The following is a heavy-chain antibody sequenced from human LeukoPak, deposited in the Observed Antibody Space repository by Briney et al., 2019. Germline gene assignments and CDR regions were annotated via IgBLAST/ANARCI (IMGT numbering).Heavy chain of an antibody. Sequence: GGSLRLSCAASGFTFSDYYMSWIRQAPGKGLEWVSYISSSSSYTNCADSVKGRFTISRDNAKNSLYLQMNSLRAEDTAVYYCARMAAAGKGDPDYWGQGTLVTVSS. CDR3: ARMAAAGKGDPDY. V-gene: IGHV3-11*03. CDR2: ISSSSSYT. J-gene: IGHJ4*02. CDR1: GFTFSDYY. D-gene: IGHD6-13*01.